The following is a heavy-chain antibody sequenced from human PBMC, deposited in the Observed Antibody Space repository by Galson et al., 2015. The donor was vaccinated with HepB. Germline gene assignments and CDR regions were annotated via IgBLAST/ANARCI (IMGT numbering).Heavy chain of an antibody. D-gene: IGHD6-19*01. CDR1: GFTFSSYS. Sequence: SLRLSCAASGFTFSSYSMAWVRQAPGKGLEWVSSVSSSSSYIYCADPVKGRFTISRDNAKNSLYLQMNSLRAEDTAMYYCARGYNSAFDYWGQGTLVTVSS. CDR2: VSSSSSYI. V-gene: IGHV3-21*01. CDR3: ARGYNSAFDY. J-gene: IGHJ4*02.